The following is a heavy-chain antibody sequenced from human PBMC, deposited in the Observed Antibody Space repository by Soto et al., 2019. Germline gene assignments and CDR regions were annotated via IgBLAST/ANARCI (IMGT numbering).Heavy chain of an antibody. CDR2: IYYSGST. V-gene: IGHV4-61*01. J-gene: IGHJ4*02. CDR1: GGSVSSGSYY. CDR3: ARQYYFGSGSYYNRSFDS. D-gene: IGHD3-10*01. Sequence: SETLSLTCTVSGGSVSSGSYYWSWIRQPPGKGLEWIGYIYYSGSTNYNPSLKSRVTISVDTAKNQFSLKLSSVTAADTAVYYCARQYYFGSGSYYNRSFDSWRQGTLVTASS.